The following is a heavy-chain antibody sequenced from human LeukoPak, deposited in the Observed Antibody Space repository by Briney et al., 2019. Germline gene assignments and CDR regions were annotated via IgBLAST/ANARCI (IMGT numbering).Heavy chain of an antibody. CDR1: GGSFSGYY. CDR3: ARGTIQLDY. D-gene: IGHD5-18*01. V-gene: IGHV4-34*01. Sequence: SETLSLTCAVYGGSFSGYYWSWIRQPPGKGLEWIGEINHSGSTNYNPSLKSRVTISVDTSKNQFSLKLSSVTAAHTAVYYCARGTIQLDYWGQGTLVTVSS. CDR2: INHSGST. J-gene: IGHJ4*02.